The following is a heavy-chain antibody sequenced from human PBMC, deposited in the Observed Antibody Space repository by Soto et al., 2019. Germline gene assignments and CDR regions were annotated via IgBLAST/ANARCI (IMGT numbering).Heavy chain of an antibody. CDR3: AVVDSTGNWFDP. Sequence: QLQLQESGPGLVKPSETLSLTYTVSGGSISSSDFYWGWLRQTPGKGLEFIGSMYYSGSTYYNPSLKSRLTISVDTSKNQFTLKLISVTAADTAVYYCAVVDSTGNWFDPWGEGALVTVSS. V-gene: IGHV4-39*01. J-gene: IGHJ5*02. CDR1: GGSISSSDFY. CDR2: MYYSGST. D-gene: IGHD6-25*01.